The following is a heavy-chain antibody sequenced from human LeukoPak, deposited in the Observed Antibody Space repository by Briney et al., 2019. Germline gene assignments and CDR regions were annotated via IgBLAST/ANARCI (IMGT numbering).Heavy chain of an antibody. CDR3: ARDVGIAARVFDY. CDR2: ISSSGSTI. CDR1: GFTFSSYE. J-gene: IGHJ4*02. D-gene: IGHD6-6*01. V-gene: IGHV3-48*03. Sequence: GGSLRLSCAASGFTFSSYEMNWVRQAPGEGLEWVSYISSSGSTIYYADSVKGRFTISRDNAKNSLYLQMNSLRAEDTAVYYCARDVGIAARVFDYWGQGTLVTVSS.